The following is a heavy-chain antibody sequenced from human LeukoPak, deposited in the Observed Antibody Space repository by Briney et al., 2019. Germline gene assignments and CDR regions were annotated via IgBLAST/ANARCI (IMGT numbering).Heavy chain of an antibody. D-gene: IGHD2-2*01. CDR3: ARCTASCYANAFDV. J-gene: IGHJ3*01. Sequence: GGSLRLSCAASGFTFSSYAMSWVRQAPGKGLEWVSTISGSGGSTYYADSVKGRITTSRDNSKNTLYLQMNSLRAEDTAVYYCARCTASCYANAFDVWGQGTLLTVSS. V-gene: IGHV3-23*01. CDR1: GFTFSSYA. CDR2: ISGSGGST.